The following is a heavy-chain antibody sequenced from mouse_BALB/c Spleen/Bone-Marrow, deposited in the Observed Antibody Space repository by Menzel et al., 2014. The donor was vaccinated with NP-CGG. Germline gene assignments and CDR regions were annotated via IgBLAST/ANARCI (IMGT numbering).Heavy chain of an antibody. CDR3: ARDSLRRSLYAMDY. Sequence: EVQLVESGGGLVQPGGSLKLSCAASGFTFSSYGMSWVRPTPDKRLELVATINSNGGRTYYPDSVKGRFTISRDNAKNTLYLQMSSLNSEDTAMYYCARDSLRRSLYAMDYWGQGTSVTVSS. D-gene: IGHD1-2*01. CDR2: INSNGGRT. CDR1: GFTFSSYG. V-gene: IGHV5-6-3*01. J-gene: IGHJ4*01.